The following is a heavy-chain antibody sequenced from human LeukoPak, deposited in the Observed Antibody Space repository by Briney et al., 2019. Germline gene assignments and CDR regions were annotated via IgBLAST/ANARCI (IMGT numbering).Heavy chain of an antibody. D-gene: IGHD5/OR15-5a*01. V-gene: IGHV4-59*08. CDR1: GGSISSYY. CDR2: IYYSGST. CDR3: ARRPVYDPFDY. J-gene: IGHJ4*02. Sequence: ASETLSLTCTVSGGSISSYYWSWIRQPPGKGLEWIGYIYYSGSTNYNPSLKSRVTISVDTSKNQFSLKLSSVTAADTAVYYCARRPVYDPFDYWGQGTLVTVSS.